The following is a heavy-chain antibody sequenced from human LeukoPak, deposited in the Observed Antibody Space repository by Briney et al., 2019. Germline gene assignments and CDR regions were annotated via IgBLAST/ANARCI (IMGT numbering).Heavy chain of an antibody. D-gene: IGHD2-8*01. CDR3: ARDYATDY. V-gene: IGHV3-48*03. CDR1: GFTFSRYE. J-gene: IGHJ4*01. Sequence: GGSLRLSCAASGFTFSRYEMNWVRQAPGKGLEWVSYISRSGDTIYFADSVKGRFTISRDNAKNSLYLQMSSLRAEDTAVYYCARDYATDYWGQGTLVTVSS. CDR2: ISRSGDTI.